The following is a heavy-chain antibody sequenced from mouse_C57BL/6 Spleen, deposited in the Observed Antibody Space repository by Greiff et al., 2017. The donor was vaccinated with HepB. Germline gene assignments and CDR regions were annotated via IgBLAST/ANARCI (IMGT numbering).Heavy chain of an antibody. CDR2: IDPSDSYT. Sequence: QVQLQQPGAELVRPGTSVKLSCKASGYTFTSYWMHWVKQRPGQGLEWIGVIDPSDSYTNYNQKFKGKATLTVDTSSSTAYMQLSSLTSEDSAVYYCARSGNWYYFDYWGQGTTLTVSS. V-gene: IGHV1-59*01. CDR3: ARSGNWYYFDY. D-gene: IGHD4-1*01. CDR1: GYTFTSYW. J-gene: IGHJ2*01.